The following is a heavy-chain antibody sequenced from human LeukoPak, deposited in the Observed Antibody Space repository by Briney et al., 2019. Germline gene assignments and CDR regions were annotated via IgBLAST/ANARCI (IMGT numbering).Heavy chain of an antibody. J-gene: IGHJ6*03. D-gene: IGHD1-14*01. V-gene: IGHV3-7*01. CDR1: GFTFSSYW. CDR2: IKQDGSEK. CDR3: ARDNQRSYYYYMDV. Sequence: PGGSLRLSCAASGFTFSSYWMSWGRQAPGKGLEWVANIKQDGSEKYYVDSVKGRFTISRDNAKNSLYLQMNSLRAEDTAVYYCARDNQRSYYYYMDVWGKGTTVTVSS.